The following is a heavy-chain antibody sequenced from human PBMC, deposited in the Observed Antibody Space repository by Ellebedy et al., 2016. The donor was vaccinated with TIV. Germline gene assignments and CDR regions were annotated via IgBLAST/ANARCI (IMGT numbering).Heavy chain of an antibody. J-gene: IGHJ4*02. CDR1: GGSISSYY. D-gene: IGHD3-22*01. V-gene: IGHV4-59*01. CDR3: ARGGYYYDSSGLFDY. Sequence: SETLSLTXTVSGGSISSYYWSWIRQPPGKGLEWIGYIYYSGSTNYNPSLKSRVTISVDTSKNQFSLKLSSVTAADTAVYYCARGGYYYDSSGLFDYWGQGTLVTVSS. CDR2: IYYSGST.